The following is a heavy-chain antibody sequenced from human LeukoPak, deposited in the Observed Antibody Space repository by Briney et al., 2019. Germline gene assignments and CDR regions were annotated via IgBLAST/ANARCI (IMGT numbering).Heavy chain of an antibody. V-gene: IGHV3-7*04. J-gene: IGHJ1*01. D-gene: IGHD3-16*01. CDR1: GFTFSTYW. Sequence: GGSLRLSCVASGFTFSTYWMSWVRQAPGKGLEWVANIKQDGSEKYYVDSVKGRFTISRDNAKNSLYLQMNSLRAEDTAVYYCARGLFYFQYWGQGTLVTASS. CDR3: ARGLFYFQY. CDR2: IKQDGSEK.